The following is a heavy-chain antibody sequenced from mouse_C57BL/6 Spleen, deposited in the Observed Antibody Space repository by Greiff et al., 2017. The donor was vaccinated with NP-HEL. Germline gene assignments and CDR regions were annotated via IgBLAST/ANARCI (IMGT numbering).Heavy chain of an antibody. CDR3: ARQEKVVAPYFDY. D-gene: IGHD1-1*01. J-gene: IGHJ2*01. V-gene: IGHV5-17*01. CDR1: GFTFSDYG. Sequence: EVKVVESGGGLVKPGGSLKLSCAASGFTFSDYGMHWVRQAPEKGLEWVAYISSGSSTIYYADTVKGRFTISRDNAKNTLFLQMPSLRSEDTAMYYCARQEKVVAPYFDYWGQGTTLTVSS. CDR2: ISSGSSTI.